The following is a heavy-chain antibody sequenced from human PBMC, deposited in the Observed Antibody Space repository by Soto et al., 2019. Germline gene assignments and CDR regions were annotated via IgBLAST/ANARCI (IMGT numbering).Heavy chain of an antibody. CDR2: IYPGDSDT. V-gene: IGHV5-51*01. D-gene: IGHD3-22*01. Sequence: GESLKISCKGSGYSFTSYWIGWVRQMPGKGLEWMGIIYPGDSDTRYSPSFQGQVTISADKSISTAYLQWSSLKASDTAMYYCARRLSYYDSSGYSYYFDYWGQGTLVTVSS. J-gene: IGHJ4*02. CDR3: ARRLSYYDSSGYSYYFDY. CDR1: GYSFTSYW.